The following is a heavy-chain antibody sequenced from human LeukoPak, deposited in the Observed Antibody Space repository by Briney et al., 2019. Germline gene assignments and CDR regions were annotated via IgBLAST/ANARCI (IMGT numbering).Heavy chain of an antibody. CDR1: GGTFSSYA. J-gene: IGHJ1*01. CDR2: IIPILGIA. CDR3: ARSSGYYYDSSGYSYFQH. V-gene: IGHV1-69*04. Sequence: SVKVSCKASGGTFSSYAISWVRQAPGQGLEWMGRIIPILGIANYAQKFQGRVTITADKSTSTAYMELSSLRSEDTAVYYCARSSGYYYDSSGYSYFQHWGQGTLVTVSS. D-gene: IGHD3-22*01.